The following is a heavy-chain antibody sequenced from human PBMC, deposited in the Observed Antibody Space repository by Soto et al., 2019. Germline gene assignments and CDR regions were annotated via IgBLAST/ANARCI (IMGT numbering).Heavy chain of an antibody. CDR1: GYSFTNYW. V-gene: IGHV5-10-1*01. Sequence: LGESLKISCKGSGYSFTNYWIMWVCQMPGKGLEWMARIHPSDSYTNYSPSFQGHVTISADKSIDTAYLQWSSLKASDTAIYYCARQPYHTAYYFDYWGQGALVTVSS. J-gene: IGHJ4*02. CDR3: ARQPYHTAYYFDY. CDR2: IHPSDSYT. D-gene: IGHD5-18*01.